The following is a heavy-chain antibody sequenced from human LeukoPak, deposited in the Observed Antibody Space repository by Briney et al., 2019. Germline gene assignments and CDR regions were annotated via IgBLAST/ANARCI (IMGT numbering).Heavy chain of an antibody. Sequence: GGSLRLSCAASGFTFSTYSMNWVRQAPGKGLEWVAVISYDGSNKYYADSVKGRFTISRDNSKNTLYLQLNSLGAEDTAVYYCAKDQRTTVTPWDYWGQGTLVTVSS. CDR2: ISYDGSNK. V-gene: IGHV3-30*18. CDR3: AKDQRTTVTPWDY. J-gene: IGHJ4*02. D-gene: IGHD4-17*01. CDR1: GFTFSTYS.